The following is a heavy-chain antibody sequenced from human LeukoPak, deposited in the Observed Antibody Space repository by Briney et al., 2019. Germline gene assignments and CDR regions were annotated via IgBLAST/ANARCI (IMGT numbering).Heavy chain of an antibody. D-gene: IGHD2/OR15-2a*01. Sequence: PGGSLRLSCVASGFSFDDYAMHWVRQAPGKGLEWVSGINWNSGSIGYADSVKGRFTISRDNAKNTLYLQMNSLRAGDTAVYYCARDWFHAIDYWGQGTLVTVSS. CDR1: GFSFDDYA. CDR3: ARDWFHAIDY. J-gene: IGHJ4*02. V-gene: IGHV3-9*01. CDR2: INWNSGSI.